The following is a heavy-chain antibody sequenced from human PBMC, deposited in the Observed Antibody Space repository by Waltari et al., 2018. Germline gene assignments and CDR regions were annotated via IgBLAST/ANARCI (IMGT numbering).Heavy chain of an antibody. J-gene: IGHJ5*02. D-gene: IGHD2-2*01. CDR1: GGSISGTY. V-gene: IGHV4-4*07. CDR3: ARPKWRTSWKMGEFDP. CDR2: IYSSGST. Sequence: QVQLQESGPGLVKPSETLSLTCIVSGGSISGTYWPWIRQPAGKGLEWIGRIYSSGSTNYNPSLKSRVAMSIDTSKNQFSLKLTSVTAADTAVYYCARPKWRTSWKMGEFDPWGQGTLVTVSS.